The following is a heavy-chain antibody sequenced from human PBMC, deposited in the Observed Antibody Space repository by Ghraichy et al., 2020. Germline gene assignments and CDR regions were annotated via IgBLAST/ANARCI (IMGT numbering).Heavy chain of an antibody. J-gene: IGHJ4*02. D-gene: IGHD2-8*02. V-gene: IGHV3-7*03. Sequence: GESLNISCAASGFTFSSFWMTWVRQAPGKGLEWVANIKQDGSERYYVDSVKGRFTVSRDNAKSSLYLQMDSLRTEDTAVYYCARGRGYCTGGTCFLYFGDWGQGTLVPVSS. CDR3: ARGRGYCTGGTCFLYFGD. CDR2: IKQDGSER. CDR1: GFTFSSFW.